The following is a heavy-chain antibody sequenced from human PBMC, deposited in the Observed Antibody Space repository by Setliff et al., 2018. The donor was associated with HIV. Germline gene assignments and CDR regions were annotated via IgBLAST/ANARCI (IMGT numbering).Heavy chain of an antibody. J-gene: IGHJ4*02. CDR2: ITHSGST. Sequence: PSETLSLTCAVYGGSFTDFYWTFIRQSPGKGLEWIGEITHSGSTTYDPSLKSRITVSVDTSKNQFSLKLTSVTAADMGVYYCARGRKETLAVSGTRYFDFWGQGTLVTVSS. V-gene: IGHV4-34*01. D-gene: IGHD6-19*01. CDR3: ARGRKETLAVSGTRYFDF. CDR1: GGSFTDFY.